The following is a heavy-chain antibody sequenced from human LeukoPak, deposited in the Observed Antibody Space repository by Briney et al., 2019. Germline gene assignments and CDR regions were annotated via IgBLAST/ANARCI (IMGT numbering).Heavy chain of an antibody. J-gene: IGHJ4*02. D-gene: IGHD2-8*01. CDR1: GFTSSTYW. CDR2: INPEESEK. Sequence: RRSLRLSCSPSGFTSSTYWIGWVRQTPGKGLEWVAHINPEESEKNYINSVKGRFTITRDNAKNSLYLQMNSLTDEDTAVYYCVRDKVNGARTGSLFDYWGQGTLVTVSS. CDR3: VRDKVNGARTGSLFDY. V-gene: IGHV3-7*01.